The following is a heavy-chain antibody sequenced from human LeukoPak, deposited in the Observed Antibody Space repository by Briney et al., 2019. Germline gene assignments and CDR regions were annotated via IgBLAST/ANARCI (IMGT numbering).Heavy chain of an antibody. CDR2: IYYGGST. CDR1: GYSISSSNW. CDR3: ARGVDPAAYDY. Sequence: PSDTLSLTCAVSGYSISSSNWWGWIRQPPGKGLEWIGYIYYGGSTYHNPSLKSRVTMSVDTSKNQVSLKLSSVTAADTAVYYCARGVDPAAYDYWGQGTLVTVSS. D-gene: IGHD2-2*01. V-gene: IGHV4-28*03. J-gene: IGHJ4*02.